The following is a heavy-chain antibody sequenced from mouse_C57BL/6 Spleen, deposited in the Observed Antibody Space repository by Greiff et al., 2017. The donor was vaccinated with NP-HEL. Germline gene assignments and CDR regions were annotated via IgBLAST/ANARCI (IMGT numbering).Heavy chain of an antibody. V-gene: IGHV1-39*01. CDR3: ATAGQLRLPDY. CDR2: INPNYGTT. J-gene: IGHJ2*01. CDR1: GYSFTDYN. Sequence: EVKLLESGPELVKPGASVKISCKASGYSFTDYNMNWVKQSNGKSLEWIGVINPNYGTTSYNQKFKGKATLTVDQSSSTAYMQLNSLTSEDSAVYYCATAGQLRLPDYWGQGTTLTVSS. D-gene: IGHD3-2*02.